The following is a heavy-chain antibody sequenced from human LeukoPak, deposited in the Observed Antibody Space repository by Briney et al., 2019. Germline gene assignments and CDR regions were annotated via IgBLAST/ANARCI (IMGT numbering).Heavy chain of an antibody. CDR3: AKDSGDDSDYWNWFDI. V-gene: IGHV3-23*01. J-gene: IGHJ5*02. D-gene: IGHD3-22*01. CDR2: ITGSGRTT. CDR1: GFIFSTYA. Sequence: GGSLRLSCADSGFIFSTYAMSRVRQAPGKRLEWVSTITGSGRTTYYADSVKGRFTISRENSKNTLYLQMNSLRAEDTAVYSCAKDSGDDSDYWNWFDIWGQETLVTVSS.